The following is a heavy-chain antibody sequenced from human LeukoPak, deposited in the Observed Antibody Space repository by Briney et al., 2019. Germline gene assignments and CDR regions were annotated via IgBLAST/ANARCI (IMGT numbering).Heavy chain of an antibody. CDR1: RGTFSSYA. Sequence: SPVKVSCKASRGTFSSYAISWVRQAPGQGLEWMGGIIPIFGTANYAQKFQGRVTITADKSTSTAYMELSSLRSEDTAVYYCASNGDYVPTEYVQHWGQGTLVTVSS. V-gene: IGHV1-69*06. D-gene: IGHD4-17*01. CDR3: ASNGDYVPTEYVQH. CDR2: IIPIFGTA. J-gene: IGHJ1*01.